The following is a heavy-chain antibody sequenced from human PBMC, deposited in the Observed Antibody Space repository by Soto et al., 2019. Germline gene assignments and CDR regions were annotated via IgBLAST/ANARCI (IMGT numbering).Heavy chain of an antibody. V-gene: IGHV1-69*13. CDR3: AWGYCGGDCYLLDY. Sequence: GASVKVSCKASGGTLSSYAISWVRQAPGQGLEWMGGIIPIFGTANYAQKFQGRVTITADESTSTAYMELSSPRSEDTAVYYCAWGYCGGDCYLLDYWGQGILVTVSS. CDR1: GGTLSSYA. CDR2: IIPIFGTA. D-gene: IGHD2-21*02. J-gene: IGHJ4*02.